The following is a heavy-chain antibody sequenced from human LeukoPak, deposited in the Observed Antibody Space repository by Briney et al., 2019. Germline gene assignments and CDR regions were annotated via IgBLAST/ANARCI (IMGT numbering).Heavy chain of an antibody. Sequence: VKVSCKASGYTFTSYGINWVRQAPGQGLEWMGWINPYNGNTKYGQKFQGRVTMTTDTSTSTGYMELRSLRSDDTAVYYCATDKRDFYDSGRLGFDPWGQGTLVTVSS. D-gene: IGHD3-10*01. CDR2: INPYNGNT. CDR3: ATDKRDFYDSGRLGFDP. CDR1: GYTFTSYG. V-gene: IGHV1-18*01. J-gene: IGHJ5*02.